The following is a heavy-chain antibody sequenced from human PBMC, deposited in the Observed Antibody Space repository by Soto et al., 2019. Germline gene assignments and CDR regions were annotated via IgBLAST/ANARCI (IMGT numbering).Heavy chain of an antibody. CDR2: IYYSGST. V-gene: IGHV4-31*03. J-gene: IGHJ5*02. D-gene: IGHD3-10*01. CDR1: GGSISSSSYY. CDR3: ARRPSRFGDLCWFDP. Sequence: SETLSLTCTVSGGSISSSSYYWSWIRQHPGKGLEWIGYIYYSGSTYYNPSLKSRVTISVDTSKNQFSPKLSPVTAADTAVYYCARRPSRFGDLCWFDPWGQGTLVTVSS.